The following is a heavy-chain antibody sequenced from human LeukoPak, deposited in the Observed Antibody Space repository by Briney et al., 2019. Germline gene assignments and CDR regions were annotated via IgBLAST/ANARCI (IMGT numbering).Heavy chain of an antibody. CDR3: ARAAYYDILTGYYNY. Sequence: SVKVSCKASGGTFSSYAISWVRQAPGQGLEWMGGIIPIFGTANYAQKFQGRVTITADKSTSTAYMELSSLRSEDTAVYYCARAAYYDILTGYYNYWGQGTLVTVSS. D-gene: IGHD3-9*01. V-gene: IGHV1-69*06. CDR2: IIPIFGTA. J-gene: IGHJ4*02. CDR1: GGTFSSYA.